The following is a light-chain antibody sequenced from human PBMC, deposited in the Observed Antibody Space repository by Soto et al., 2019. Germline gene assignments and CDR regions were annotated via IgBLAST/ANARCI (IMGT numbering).Light chain of an antibody. CDR2: GAS. CDR3: QQYGRSIT. J-gene: IGKJ5*01. V-gene: IGKV3-20*01. Sequence: EIVLTQCPATPSLSPWGTDTPSGRASQSVSSSYLAWYQQKPGQAPRLLIYGASSRATGIPDRFSGSGSGTDFTLTISRLEPEDFAVYYCQQYGRSITFGQGTRLEIK. CDR1: QSVSSSY.